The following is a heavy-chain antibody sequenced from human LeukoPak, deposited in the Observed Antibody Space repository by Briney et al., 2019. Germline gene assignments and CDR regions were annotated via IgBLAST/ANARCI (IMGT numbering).Heavy chain of an antibody. CDR3: ARVAGSSGYYYFDY. CDR1: GYTFTSYG. CDR2: ISAYNGNT. V-gene: IGHV1-18*01. D-gene: IGHD3-22*01. Sequence: ASVKVSCKASGYTFTSYGISWVRQAPGQGLEWMGWISAYNGNTNYAQKLQGRVTMTTDTSTRTAYMELRSLRSDDTAVYYCARVAGSSGYYYFDYWGQGTLVTVSS. J-gene: IGHJ4*02.